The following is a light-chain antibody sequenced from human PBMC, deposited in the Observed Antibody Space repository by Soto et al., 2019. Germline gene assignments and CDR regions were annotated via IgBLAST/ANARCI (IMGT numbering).Light chain of an antibody. CDR1: RSNIGSNT. CDR3: AAWDDSLNGPV. CDR2: ASN. J-gene: IGLJ3*02. Sequence: QSVLTQPPSASGTPGQRVTISCSGSRSNIGSNTVNWYQQVPGTAPKLLMYASNRRPSGVPDRFSGSKSGISASLAISGLQSEDEADYHCAAWDDSLNGPVFGGGTKLTVL. V-gene: IGLV1-44*01.